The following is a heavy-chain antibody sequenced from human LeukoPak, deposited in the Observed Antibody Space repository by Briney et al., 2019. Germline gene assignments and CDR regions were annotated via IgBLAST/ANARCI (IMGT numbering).Heavy chain of an antibody. V-gene: IGHV3-66*01. Sequence: GGSLRLSCAASGVTVSSNYMSWVRQAPGKGLEWVSVLQSGGTTHYADSVKGRFTISRDISKNTLYLQMNSLRVEDTAVYYCARXLYXGSGGYYFDYWGQGTLVTVSS. D-gene: IGHD3-10*01. CDR1: GVTVSSNY. CDR3: ARXLYXGSGGYYFDY. J-gene: IGHJ4*02. CDR2: LQSGGTT.